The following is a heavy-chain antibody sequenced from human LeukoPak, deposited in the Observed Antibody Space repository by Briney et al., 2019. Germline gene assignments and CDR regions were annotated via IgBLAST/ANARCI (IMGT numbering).Heavy chain of an antibody. V-gene: IGHV4-34*01. Sequence: SETLSLTCAVYGGSFSGYYWSWIRQPPGKGLEWIGEINHSGSTNYNPSLKSRVTISVDTSKNQFSLKLSSVTAADTAVYYCARSRGISRYYYYMDVWGKGTTVTVSS. D-gene: IGHD3-3*02. J-gene: IGHJ6*03. CDR3: ARSRGISRYYYYMDV. CDR2: INHSGST. CDR1: GGSFSGYY.